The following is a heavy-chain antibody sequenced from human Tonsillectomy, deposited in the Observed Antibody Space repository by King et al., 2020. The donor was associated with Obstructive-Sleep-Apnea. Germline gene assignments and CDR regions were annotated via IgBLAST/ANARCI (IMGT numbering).Heavy chain of an antibody. CDR1: GCSISSSSYY. J-gene: IGHJ4*02. CDR2: IYYSGNI. D-gene: IGHD6-19*01. CDR3: ARLAVAGIYFDY. V-gene: IGHV4-39*07. Sequence: LQLQESGPGLVKPSETLSLTCTVSGCSISSSSYYWGWIRQPPGKGLEWIGSIYYSGNIYYNTSLKTRVTISVDTSTTQFSLKLRSWTAADTAVYYCARLAVAGIYFDYWGQGTLVTVSS.